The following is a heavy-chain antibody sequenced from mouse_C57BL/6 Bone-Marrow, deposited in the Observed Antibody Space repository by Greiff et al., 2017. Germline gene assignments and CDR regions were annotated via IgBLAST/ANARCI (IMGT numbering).Heavy chain of an antibody. CDR1: GFTFSDYY. CDR2: INYDGSST. D-gene: IGHD2-3*01. CDR3: AREDGYYPWFAY. V-gene: IGHV5-16*01. Sequence: DVQLVESEGGLVQPGSSMKLSCTASGFTFSDYYMAWVRQVPEKGLEWVANINYDGSSTYYLDSLKSRFIISRDNAKNILYLQMSSLKSEDTATYYCAREDGYYPWFAYWGQGTLVTVSA. J-gene: IGHJ3*01.